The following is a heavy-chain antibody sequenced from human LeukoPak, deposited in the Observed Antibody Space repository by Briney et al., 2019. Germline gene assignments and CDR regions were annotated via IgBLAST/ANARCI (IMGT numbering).Heavy chain of an antibody. CDR1: GGSFSGYY. CDR3: ARHTRGDYGRYFDY. J-gene: IGHJ4*02. CDR2: INHSEST. V-gene: IGHV4-34*01. D-gene: IGHD4-17*01. Sequence: SETLSLTCAVYGGSFSGYYWSWIRQPPGKGLEWIGEINHSESTSYNPSLKSRVTISVDTSKNQFSLKLSSVTAADTAVYYCARHTRGDYGRYFDYWGQGTLVPVSS.